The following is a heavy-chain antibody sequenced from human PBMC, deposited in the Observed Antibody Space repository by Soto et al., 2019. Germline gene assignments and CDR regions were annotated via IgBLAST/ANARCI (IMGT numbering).Heavy chain of an antibody. V-gene: IGHV4-30-4*01. J-gene: IGHJ3*01. CDR3: ARIRITMIVVVTYAFDL. D-gene: IGHD3-22*01. Sequence: QVQLQESGPGLVKPSQTLSLTCTVSGGSISSDDYYWSWIRQPPGKGLEWIGYIYYSGSTYYNPSLKSRVTISVDTSKNQFSLKLSSVTAADTAVYYCARIRITMIVVVTYAFDLWGQGTMVTVSS. CDR2: IYYSGST. CDR1: GGSISSDDYY.